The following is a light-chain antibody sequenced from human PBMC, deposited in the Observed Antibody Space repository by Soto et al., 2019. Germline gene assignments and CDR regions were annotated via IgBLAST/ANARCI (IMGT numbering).Light chain of an antibody. CDR3: LQDNSYPRT. J-gene: IGKJ1*01. V-gene: IGKV1-17*01. CDR2: AAS. Sequence: DIPMTQSPSSLSPFAGDRVTISCRASQGVRNDLGWYQQKPGKAPKRLIYAASSLQSGVPSRFSGSRSGTEFTLTISSLEPEDFATYYCLQDNSYPRTFGQGTKVDNK. CDR1: QGVRND.